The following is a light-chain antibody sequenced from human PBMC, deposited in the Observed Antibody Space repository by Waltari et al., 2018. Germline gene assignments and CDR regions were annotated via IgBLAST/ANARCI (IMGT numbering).Light chain of an antibody. CDR3: QQRSNWPPSLT. CDR2: DAS. CDR1: QSVSSY. J-gene: IGKJ4*01. Sequence: EIVLTQSPATLSLSPGERATLSCRASQSVSSYLAWYQQKPDQAPRLLIYDASNRATGIPARFSGSGSGTDFTLTISRLEPEDFAVYYCQQRSNWPPSLTFGGGTKVEIK. V-gene: IGKV3-11*01.